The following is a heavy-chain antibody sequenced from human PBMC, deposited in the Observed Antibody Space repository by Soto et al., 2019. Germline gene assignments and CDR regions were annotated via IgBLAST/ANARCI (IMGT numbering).Heavy chain of an antibody. CDR1: GFTFSNYA. J-gene: IGHJ5*02. D-gene: IGHD2-2*01. Sequence: LRLSCAASGFTFSNYAMSWVRQPPGKGLEWVSAISGNGNSTYYADSVKGRFTISRDNSKNTLYLQMNSLRAEDTAVYYCARAPDQTNWFDPWGQGTLVTVSS. CDR3: ARAPDQTNWFDP. V-gene: IGHV3-23*01. CDR2: ISGNGNST.